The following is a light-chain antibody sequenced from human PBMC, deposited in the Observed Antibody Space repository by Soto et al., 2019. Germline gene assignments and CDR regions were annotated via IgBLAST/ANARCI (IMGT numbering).Light chain of an antibody. CDR2: EVS. CDR3: ASHTTSDTRV. V-gene: IGLV2-14*01. Sequence: QSVLTQPASVSGSPGQSIAISCTGTSGDVGAYDYVSWYQHHPDKAPKLMIYEVSNRPSGVSDRFSGSKSVYTATLTISGLQAEAEADYYCASHTTSDTRVFGTGTKLTVL. J-gene: IGLJ1*01. CDR1: SGDVGAYDY.